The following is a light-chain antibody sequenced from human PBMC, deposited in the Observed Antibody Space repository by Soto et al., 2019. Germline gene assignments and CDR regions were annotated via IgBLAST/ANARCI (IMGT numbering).Light chain of an antibody. J-gene: IGKJ4*01. CDR3: QQRLT. CDR1: QSVSSY. V-gene: IGKV3-11*01. CDR2: DAS. Sequence: EIVLTQSPATLSLSPGERATLSCRASQSVSSYLAWYQQKPGQAPRLLIYDASNRATGIPARFSGSGSGTDFTLTISSLESEDFAVYYCQQRLTFGGGTKVDIK.